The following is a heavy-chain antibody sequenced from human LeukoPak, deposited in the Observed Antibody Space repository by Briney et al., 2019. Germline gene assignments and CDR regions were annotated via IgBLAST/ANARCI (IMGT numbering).Heavy chain of an antibody. V-gene: IGHV1-8*01. CDR2: MNPNSGNT. CDR1: GYTLTIFD. Sequence: ASVKASCKASGYTLTIFDINWVRQATGQGLEWMGWMNPNSGNTGYEQKFQSRVTMTRNTSISTAYMELSSLRSEDTAVYYCARKEFGYSSSWYNWFDPWGQRTLVTVSS. D-gene: IGHD6-13*01. J-gene: IGHJ5*02. CDR3: ARKEFGYSSSWYNWFDP.